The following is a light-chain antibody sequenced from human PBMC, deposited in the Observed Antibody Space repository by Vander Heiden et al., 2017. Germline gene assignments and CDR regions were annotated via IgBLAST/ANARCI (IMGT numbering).Light chain of an antibody. CDR2: GNN. Sequence: GQAPVLVIYGNNNRPSGSPDRFFGSSSGNTAALTITGAQAEEEAAYYCNSLDTSGNHLEVFGTGTKVTVL. J-gene: IGLJ1*01. CDR3: NSLDTSGNHLEV. V-gene: IGLV3-19*01.